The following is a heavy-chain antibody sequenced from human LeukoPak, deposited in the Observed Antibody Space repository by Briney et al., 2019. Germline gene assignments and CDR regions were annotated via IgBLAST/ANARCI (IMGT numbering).Heavy chain of an antibody. V-gene: IGHV3-21*01. CDR3: ARDPAWMVRGVNPFDY. CDR1: GFTFSSYS. D-gene: IGHD3-10*01. CDR2: ISSSSSYI. Sequence: GGSLRLSCAASGFTFSSYSMNWVRQAPGKGLEWVSSISSSSSYIYYADSVKGRFTISRDNAKNSLYLEMNRLRAEDTAVYYCARDPAWMVRGVNPFDYWGEGTLVTVSS. J-gene: IGHJ4*02.